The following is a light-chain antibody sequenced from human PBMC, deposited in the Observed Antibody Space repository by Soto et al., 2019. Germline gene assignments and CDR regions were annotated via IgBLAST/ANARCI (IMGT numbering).Light chain of an antibody. CDR2: GAS. V-gene: IGKV3-20*01. Sequence: EIVLTQSPGTLSLSPGERATLSCRASPSVSGSNLAWYQQKPGQAPRLVIYGASSRATGIPDRFSGSGSGTDFTLTISRLEPEDFAVYYCQQYGSVGQGPKVEIK. CDR1: PSVSGSN. J-gene: IGKJ1*01. CDR3: QQYGS.